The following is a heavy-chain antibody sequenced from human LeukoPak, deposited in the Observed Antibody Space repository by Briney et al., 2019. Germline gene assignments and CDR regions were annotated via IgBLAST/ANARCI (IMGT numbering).Heavy chain of an antibody. CDR1: GGTFSSYA. CDR3: ARVIDIVVVPAAMPYDYYYYGMDV. V-gene: IGHV1-69*01. D-gene: IGHD2-2*01. J-gene: IGHJ6*02. CDR2: IIPIFGTA. Sequence: SVKVSCKASGGTFSSYAISWVRQAPGQGLEWMGGIIPIFGTANYAQKFQGRVTITADESTSIAYMELSSLRSEDTAVYYCARVIDIVVVPAAMPYDYYYYGMDVWGQGTTVTVSS.